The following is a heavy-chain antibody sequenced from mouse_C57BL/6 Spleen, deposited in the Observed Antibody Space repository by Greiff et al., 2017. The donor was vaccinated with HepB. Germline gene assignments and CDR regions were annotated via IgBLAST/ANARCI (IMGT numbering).Heavy chain of an antibody. CDR3: ARDYYGSSVAY. V-gene: IGHV5-17*01. J-gene: IGHJ3*01. D-gene: IGHD1-1*01. Sequence: EVMLVESGGGLVKPGGSLKLSCAASGFTFSDYGMHWVRQAPEKGLEWVAYISSGSSTIYYADTVKGRFTISRDNAKNTLFLQMTSLRSEDTAMYYGARDYYGSSVAYWGQGTLVTVSA. CDR1: GFTFSDYG. CDR2: ISSGSSTI.